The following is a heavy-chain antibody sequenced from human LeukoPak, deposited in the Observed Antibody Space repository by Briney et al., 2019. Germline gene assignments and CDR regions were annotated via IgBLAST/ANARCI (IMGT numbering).Heavy chain of an antibody. Sequence: ASVKVSCKASGYTFTGYYMHWVRQAPGQGLEWMGWINPNSGGTNYAQKFQGRVTMTRDTSISTAYMELSRLRSDDTAVYYCAKVRNIAVAGTRWFDPWGQGTLVTVSS. CDR2: INPNSGGT. CDR3: AKVRNIAVAGTRWFDP. D-gene: IGHD6-19*01. CDR1: GYTFTGYY. V-gene: IGHV1-2*02. J-gene: IGHJ5*02.